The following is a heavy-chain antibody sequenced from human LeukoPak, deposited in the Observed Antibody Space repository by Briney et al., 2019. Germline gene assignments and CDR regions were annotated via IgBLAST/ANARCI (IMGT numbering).Heavy chain of an antibody. CDR1: GYSFTSYW. Sequence: RHGESLKISCKGSGYSFTSYWIGWVRQMPGKGLEWMGIIYPGDSDTRYSPSFQGQVTISADKSISTAYLQWGSLKASDTAMYYCARLTGVYGGNRGGRNYFDYWGQGTLVTVSS. J-gene: IGHJ4*02. D-gene: IGHD4-23*01. V-gene: IGHV5-51*01. CDR2: IYPGDSDT. CDR3: ARLTGVYGGNRGGRNYFDY.